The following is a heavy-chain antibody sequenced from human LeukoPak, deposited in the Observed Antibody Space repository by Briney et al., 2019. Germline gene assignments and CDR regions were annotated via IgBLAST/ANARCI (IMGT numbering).Heavy chain of an antibody. CDR1: GFTFSSYA. V-gene: IGHV3-30-3*01. J-gene: IGHJ6*03. Sequence: PGGSLRLSCAASGFTFSSYAMHWVRQAPGKGLEWVAVISYDGSNKYYADSVKGRFTISRDNSKNTLYLQMNSLRAEDTAVYYCALSYYYYMGVWGKGTTVTVSS. CDR3: ALSYYYYMGV. CDR2: ISYDGSNK.